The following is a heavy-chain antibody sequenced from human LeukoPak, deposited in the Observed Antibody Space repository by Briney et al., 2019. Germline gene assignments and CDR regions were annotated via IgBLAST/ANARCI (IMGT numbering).Heavy chain of an antibody. J-gene: IGHJ4*02. Sequence: PSETLSLTCAVYGGSFSGYYWSWIRQPPGKGLEWIGEINHSGSTNYNPSLKSRVTISVDTSKNQFSLKLSSVTAADTAVYYCASMAKDYGDYYYFDYWGQGTLVTVSS. D-gene: IGHD4-17*01. CDR2: INHSGST. CDR1: GGSFSGYY. CDR3: ASMAKDYGDYYYFDY. V-gene: IGHV4-34*01.